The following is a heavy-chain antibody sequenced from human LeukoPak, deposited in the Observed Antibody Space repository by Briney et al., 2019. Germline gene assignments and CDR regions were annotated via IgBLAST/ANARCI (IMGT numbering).Heavy chain of an antibody. Sequence: SETLSLTCTVSGGSISNSNYYWGWIRQPPGKGLEWIGEINHRGSTNYNPSLKSRVTISVDTSKNQFSLKLSSVTAADTAVYYCARGKLMRDAFDIWGQGTMVTVSS. CDR2: INHRGST. CDR1: GGSISNSNYY. CDR3: ARGKLMRDAFDI. V-gene: IGHV4-39*07. J-gene: IGHJ3*02. D-gene: IGHD1-1*01.